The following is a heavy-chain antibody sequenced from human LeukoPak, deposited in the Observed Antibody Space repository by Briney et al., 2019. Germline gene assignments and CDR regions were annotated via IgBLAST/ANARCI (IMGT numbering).Heavy chain of an antibody. Sequence: GGSMGLSCAASGFTFSPYGMHCVRQAPGKGLEYVSAISSNGGSTYYANSVKGRFTISRDNSKNTLYLQMGSLRAEDMAVYYCARGTTYYDFWSGLDAFDIWGQGTMVTVSS. D-gene: IGHD3-3*01. J-gene: IGHJ3*02. V-gene: IGHV3-64*01. CDR2: ISSNGGST. CDR3: ARGTTYYDFWSGLDAFDI. CDR1: GFTFSPYG.